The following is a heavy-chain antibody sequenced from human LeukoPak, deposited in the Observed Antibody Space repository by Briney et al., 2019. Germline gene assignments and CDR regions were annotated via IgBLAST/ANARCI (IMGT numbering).Heavy chain of an antibody. V-gene: IGHV4-39*07. D-gene: IGHD3-10*01. CDR2: IYYSGST. CDR3: ARSRVRGVIQPKYYFDY. J-gene: IGHJ4*02. Sequence: SETLCLTCTVSGGSIISSSYYWGWIRQPPGKGLEWIGSIYYSGSTYYNPSLKSRVTISVDTSKNQFSLKLSSVTAADTAVYYCARSRVRGVIQPKYYFDYWGQGTLVTVSS. CDR1: GGSIISSSYY.